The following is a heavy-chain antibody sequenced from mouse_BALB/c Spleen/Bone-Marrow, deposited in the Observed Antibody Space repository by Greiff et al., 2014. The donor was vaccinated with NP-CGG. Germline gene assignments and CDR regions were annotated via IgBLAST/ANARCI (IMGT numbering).Heavy chain of an antibody. V-gene: IGHV5-4*02. CDR2: ISDGGSYT. CDR1: GLTFSDYY. Sequence: EVQLEESGGGLVKPGGSLKLSCAASGLTFSDYYMYWVRQTPEKRLEWVATISDGGSYTYYTHRLKGRSTITRDNAKNSLYLQLSSLNSEDTAMYYCARGPHDDDMDYWGQGTSVTVSS. D-gene: IGHD2-3*01. J-gene: IGHJ4*01. CDR3: ARGPHDDDMDY.